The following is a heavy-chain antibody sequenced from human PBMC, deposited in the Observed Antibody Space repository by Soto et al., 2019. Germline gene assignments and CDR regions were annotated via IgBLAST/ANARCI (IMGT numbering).Heavy chain of an antibody. J-gene: IGHJ6*02. CDR2: IWYDGSNK. V-gene: IGHV3-33*01. D-gene: IGHD6-13*01. Sequence: GGSLRLSCAASGFTFSSYGMHWVRQAPGKGLEWVAVIWYDGSNKYYADSVKGRFTISRDNSKNTLYLQMNSLRAEDTAVYYCARGAAAGTTYYYGMDVWGQGTTVTVSS. CDR1: GFTFSSYG. CDR3: ARGAAAGTTYYYGMDV.